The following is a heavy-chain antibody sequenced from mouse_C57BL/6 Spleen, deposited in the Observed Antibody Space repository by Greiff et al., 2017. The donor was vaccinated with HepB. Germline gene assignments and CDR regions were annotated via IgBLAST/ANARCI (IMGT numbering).Heavy chain of an antibody. V-gene: IGHV1-42*01. CDR1: GYSFTGYY. D-gene: IGHD1-1*01. CDR3: ARYYGSSYYAMDY. J-gene: IGHJ4*01. CDR2: INPSTGGT. Sequence: EVQLQQSGPELVKPGASVKISCKASGYSFTGYYMNWVKQSPEKSLEWIGEINPSTGGTTYNQKFKAKATLTVDKSSSTAYMQLKSLTSEDSAVYYCARYYGSSYYAMDYWGQGTSVTVSS.